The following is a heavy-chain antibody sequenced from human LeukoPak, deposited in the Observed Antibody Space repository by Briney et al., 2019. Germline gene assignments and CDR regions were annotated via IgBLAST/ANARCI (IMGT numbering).Heavy chain of an antibody. D-gene: IGHD6-19*01. CDR2: IYTSGST. J-gene: IGHJ4*02. CDR1: GGSISTYY. V-gene: IGHV4-4*08. Sequence: PSETLSLTCTVSGGSISTYYWSWIQQPPGKGLEWIGYIYTSGSTNYNPSLKSRVTMSVDTSKNQFSLKLSSVTAADTAVYYCAVAVAGPEYYFDYWGQGTLVTVSS. CDR3: AVAVAGPEYYFDY.